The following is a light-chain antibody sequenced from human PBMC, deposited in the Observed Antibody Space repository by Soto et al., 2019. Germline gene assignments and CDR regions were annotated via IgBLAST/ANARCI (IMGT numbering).Light chain of an antibody. CDR3: QQRSNRLPIT. CDR2: DAS. V-gene: IGKV3-11*01. Sequence: VLTQSPATLSLSPGERATLSCRASQSVSSYLAWYQQKPGQAPRLLIYDASSRAPGVPARFSGSGSGTDFTLTISSLEPEDFAVYYCQQRSNRLPITFGQGTRLDI. CDR1: QSVSSY. J-gene: IGKJ5*01.